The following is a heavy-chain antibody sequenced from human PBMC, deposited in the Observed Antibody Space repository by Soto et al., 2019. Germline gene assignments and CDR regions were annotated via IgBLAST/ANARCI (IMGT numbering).Heavy chain of an antibody. D-gene: IGHD2-15*01. CDR1: GFTFNTYG. Sequence: QVQLVESGGGVVQPGGSLRLSCTTSGFTFNTYGMHWVRQAPGKGLEWVAIRWYDGSNKYYAESVKGRFTISRDNSRNTLYLQMNSLRPEDTSLYYCARADCTGAYCYSWPFNYGVDVWGQGTTVTVSS. CDR2: RWYDGSNK. J-gene: IGHJ6*02. V-gene: IGHV3-33*08. CDR3: ARADCTGAYCYSWPFNYGVDV.